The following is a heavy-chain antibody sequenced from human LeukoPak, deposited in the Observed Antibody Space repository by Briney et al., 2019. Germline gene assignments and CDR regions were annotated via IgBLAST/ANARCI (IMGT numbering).Heavy chain of an antibody. CDR1: GFTFSSYA. Sequence: GGSLRLSCAASGFTFSSYAMSWVRQAPGKGLEWVSYISSSGSTIYYADSVKGRFTISRDNAKNSLYLQMNSLRAEDTAVYYCAREAMVRGVFDYWGQGTLVTVSS. J-gene: IGHJ4*02. D-gene: IGHD3-10*01. V-gene: IGHV3-48*04. CDR2: ISSSGSTI. CDR3: AREAMVRGVFDY.